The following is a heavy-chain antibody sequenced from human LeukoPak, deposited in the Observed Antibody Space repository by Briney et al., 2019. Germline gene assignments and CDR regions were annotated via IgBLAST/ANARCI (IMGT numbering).Heavy chain of an antibody. Sequence: ASVKVSCKASGHTFTSYGISWVRQAPGQGLEWMGWISAYSGNTNYAQKLQGRVTMTTDTSTSTAYMELRSLRSDDAAVYYCARVGIYCSSTSCYASDFDYWGQGTLVTVSS. J-gene: IGHJ4*02. CDR2: ISAYSGNT. V-gene: IGHV1-18*01. CDR3: ARVGIYCSSTSCYASDFDY. CDR1: GHTFTSYG. D-gene: IGHD2-2*01.